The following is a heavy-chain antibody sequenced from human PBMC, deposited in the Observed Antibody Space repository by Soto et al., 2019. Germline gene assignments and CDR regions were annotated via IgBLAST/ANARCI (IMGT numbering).Heavy chain of an antibody. CDR2: INPNSGGT. Sequence: ASVKVSCKASGYTFTGYYMHWVRQAPGQGLEWMGWINPNSGGTNYAQKFQGRVTMTRDTSTSTAYMELSRLRSEDTAVYYCATTLYGSGTYYSSYPPLFWGQGTLVTVSS. J-gene: IGHJ4*01. D-gene: IGHD3-10*01. V-gene: IGHV1-2*02. CDR3: ATTLYGSGTYYSSYPPLF. CDR1: GYTFTGYY.